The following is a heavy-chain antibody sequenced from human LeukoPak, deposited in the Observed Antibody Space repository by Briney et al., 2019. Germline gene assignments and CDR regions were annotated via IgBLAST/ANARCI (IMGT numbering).Heavy chain of an antibody. CDR1: GYTFTVYY. D-gene: IGHD6-6*01. J-gene: IGHJ4*02. Sequence: ASVKVSCKASGYTFTVYYMHWVRQAPGQGLEWMGWINPNSGGTNYAQKFQGRVTMTRDTSISTAYMELSRLRSDDTAVYYCARVDTAARRGDFDYWGQGTLVTVSS. V-gene: IGHV1-2*02. CDR2: INPNSGGT. CDR3: ARVDTAARRGDFDY.